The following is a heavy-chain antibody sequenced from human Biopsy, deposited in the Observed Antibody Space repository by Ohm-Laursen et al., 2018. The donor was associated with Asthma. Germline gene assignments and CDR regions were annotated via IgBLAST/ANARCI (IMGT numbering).Heavy chain of an antibody. CDR3: AKDVFPGWELRRGPDY. CDR1: GFTFSNYG. CDR2: ISFDGSNK. J-gene: IGHJ4*02. V-gene: IGHV3-30*18. D-gene: IGHD1-26*01. Sequence: SLRLPCAATGFTFSNYGMHWVRQAPGKGLDWVAVISFDGSNKNYTDSVKGRFTISRDNSRNTLHLQMNSLRAEDTAVYYCAKDVFPGWELRRGPDYWGQGTLVTVSS.